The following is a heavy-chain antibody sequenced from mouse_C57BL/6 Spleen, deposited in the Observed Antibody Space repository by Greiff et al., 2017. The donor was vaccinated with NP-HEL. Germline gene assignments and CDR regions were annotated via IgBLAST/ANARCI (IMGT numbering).Heavy chain of an antibody. J-gene: IGHJ2*01. V-gene: IGHV1-64*01. D-gene: IGHD2-4*01. CDR2: IHPNSGST. Sequence: VQLQQPGAELVKPGASVKLSCKASGYTFTSYWMHWVKQRPGQGLEWIGMIHPNSGSTNYNEKFKSKATLTVDKSSSTAYMQLSSLTSEDSAVYYCARNYDYLYYFDDWGQGTTLTVSS. CDR3: ARNYDYLYYFDD. CDR1: GYTFTSYW.